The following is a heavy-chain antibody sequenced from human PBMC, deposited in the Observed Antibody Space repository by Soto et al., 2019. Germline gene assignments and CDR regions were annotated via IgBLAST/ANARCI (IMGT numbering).Heavy chain of an antibody. CDR2: ISGSGGST. D-gene: IGHD3-10*01. CDR3: AKDLRVHYYDSGSSSY. Sequence: EVQLLESGGGLVQPGGSLRLSCAASGFTFSNYAMSWVRQAPGKGLEWVSAISGSGGSTYYADSVKGRFTISRDNSNNTQYLQMNSLRAEDTAVYYCAKDLRVHYYDSGSSSYWGQGTLVTVSS. J-gene: IGHJ4*02. V-gene: IGHV3-23*01. CDR1: GFTFSNYA.